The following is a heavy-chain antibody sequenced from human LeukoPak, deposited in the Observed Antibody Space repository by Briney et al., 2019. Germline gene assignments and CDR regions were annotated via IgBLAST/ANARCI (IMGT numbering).Heavy chain of an antibody. CDR3: ARVSGQFYFYYYMDV. CDR2: IYYSGST. CDR1: GGFIRSYY. Sequence: PSETLSLTCTVSGGFIRSYYWSWIRQPPGKGLEWIGNIYYSGSTHYNPSLKSRVTISVDTSKNQFSLRLSSVTAADTAVYYCARVSGQFYFYYYMDVWGKGTTVTISS. D-gene: IGHD6-19*01. V-gene: IGHV4-59*04. J-gene: IGHJ6*03.